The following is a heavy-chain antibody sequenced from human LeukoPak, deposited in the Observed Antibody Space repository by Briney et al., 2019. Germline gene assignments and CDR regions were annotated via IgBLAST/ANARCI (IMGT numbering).Heavy chain of an antibody. Sequence: GGSLKISFQGSGYRFYTYWIAWVRPMPGKGLEWMGIIYPDDSDTRYSPSFQGQVTISADKSIDTAYLQWRSLKASDTGMYYCVRQSLGEFKYWGQGTLVTVSS. CDR2: IYPDDSDT. CDR1: GYRFYTYW. V-gene: IGHV5-51*01. CDR3: VRQSLGEFKY. J-gene: IGHJ4*02. D-gene: IGHD3-10*01.